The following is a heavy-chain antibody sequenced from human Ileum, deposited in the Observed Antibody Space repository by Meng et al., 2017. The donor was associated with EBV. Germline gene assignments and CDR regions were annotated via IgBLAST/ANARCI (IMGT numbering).Heavy chain of an antibody. CDR2: IYNSGST. CDR3: ARDGYSSGSD. D-gene: IGHD6-19*01. Sequence: QVQRQGSGPGLLKPSETLSLTCSVSGGSVSSGGNSWSWIRQPPGKGLEWIGYIYNSGSTNYNPSLKSRVTISVDTSKNQFSLKLSSVTAADTAVYYCARDGYSSGSDWGQGTLVTVSS. J-gene: IGHJ4*02. V-gene: IGHV4-61*08. CDR1: GGSVSSGGNS.